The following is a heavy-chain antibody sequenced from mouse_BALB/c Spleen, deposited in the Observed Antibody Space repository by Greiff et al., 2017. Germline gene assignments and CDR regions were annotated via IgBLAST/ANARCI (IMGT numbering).Heavy chain of an antibody. J-gene: IGHJ2*01. V-gene: IGHV5-17*02. CDR2: ISSGSSTI. Sequence: EVKLVESGGGLVQPGGSRKLSCAASGFTFSSFGMHWVRQAPEKGLEWVAYISSGSSTIYYADTVKGRFTISRDNPKNTLFLQMTSLRSEDTAMYYCARSKFITTVDYWGQGTTLTVSS. CDR3: ARSKFITTVDY. D-gene: IGHD1-1*01. CDR1: GFTFSSFG.